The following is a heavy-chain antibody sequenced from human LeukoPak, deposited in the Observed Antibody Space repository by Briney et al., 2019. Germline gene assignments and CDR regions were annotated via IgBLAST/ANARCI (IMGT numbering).Heavy chain of an antibody. CDR2: ISYDGSNK. CDR3: AKVLAVGSGSYLPYGMDV. D-gene: IGHD3-10*01. J-gene: IGHJ6*02. V-gene: IGHV3-30*18. Sequence: GRSLRLSCAASGFTFSSYGMHWVRQAPGKGLEWVAVISYDGSNKYYADSVKGRFTISRDNSKNTPYLQMNSLRAEDTAVYYCAKVLAVGSGSYLPYGMDVWGQETTVTVSS. CDR1: GFTFSSYG.